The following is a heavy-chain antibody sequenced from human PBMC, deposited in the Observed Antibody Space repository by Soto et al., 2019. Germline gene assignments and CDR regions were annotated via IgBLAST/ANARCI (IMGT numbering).Heavy chain of an antibody. J-gene: IGHJ5*02. D-gene: IGHD2-15*01. CDR2: IWYDGSNK. Sequence: GGSLRLSCAASGVTFISYGMHWVRQAPGKGLEWVAVIWYDGSNKYYADSVKGRFTISRDNSKNTLYLQMNSPRAEDTAVYYCARDSGYCSGGSCYRPHNWFDPWGQGTLVTVSS. V-gene: IGHV3-33*01. CDR3: ARDSGYCSGGSCYRPHNWFDP. CDR1: GVTFISYG.